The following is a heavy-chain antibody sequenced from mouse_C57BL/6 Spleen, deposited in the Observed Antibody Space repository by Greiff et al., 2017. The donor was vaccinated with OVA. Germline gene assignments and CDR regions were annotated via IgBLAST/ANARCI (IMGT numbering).Heavy chain of an antibody. CDR1: GFTFSDYY. CDR2: INYDGSST. J-gene: IGHJ3*01. V-gene: IGHV5-16*01. CDR3: ARDDDYDGGVFAY. Sequence: EVKVVESEGGLVQPGSSMKLSCTASGFTFSDYYMAWVRQVPEKGLEWVANINYDGSSTYYLDSLKSRFIISRDNAKNILYLQMSSLKSEDTATYYCARDDDYDGGVFAYWGQGTLVTVSA. D-gene: IGHD2-4*01.